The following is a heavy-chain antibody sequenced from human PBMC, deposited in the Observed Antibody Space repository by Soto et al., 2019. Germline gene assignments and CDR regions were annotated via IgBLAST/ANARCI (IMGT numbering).Heavy chain of an antibody. CDR1: GDSIIGTGW. D-gene: IGHD3-22*01. Sequence: QVQLQESGPGLVRPSGTLSLTCAVSGDSIIGTGWWSWVRQSPGKGLDWIGEVYHSGATNYNPSLKSRVTISVDTSRNQFSVNLGSVTAADTAVYYCVRNGYYSLDVWGQGTTVTVSS. CDR3: VRNGYYSLDV. CDR2: VYHSGAT. J-gene: IGHJ6*02. V-gene: IGHV4-4*02.